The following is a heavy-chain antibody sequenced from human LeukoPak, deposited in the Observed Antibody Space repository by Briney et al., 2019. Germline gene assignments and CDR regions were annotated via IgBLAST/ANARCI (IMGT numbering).Heavy chain of an antibody. CDR3: ARNGWSERYYPLAASDY. J-gene: IGHJ4*02. D-gene: IGHD3-9*01. CDR2: INPNSGGT. Sequence: ASVKVSCKASGYTFTGYYMHWVRQAPGQGLEWMGWINPNSGGTNYAQKFQGRVTMTRDTSISTAYMEPSRLRSDDTAVYYCARNGWSERYYPLAASDYWGQGTLVTVSS. V-gene: IGHV1-2*02. CDR1: GYTFTGYY.